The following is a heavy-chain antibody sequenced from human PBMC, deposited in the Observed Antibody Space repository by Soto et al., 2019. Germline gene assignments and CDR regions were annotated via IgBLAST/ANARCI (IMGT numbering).Heavy chain of an antibody. CDR1: GFTFSSYK. CDR2: ISTSSSTI. D-gene: IGHD6-25*01. J-gene: IGHJ4*02. Sequence: EVQLVESGGGLVQPGGSLRLSCAASGFTFSSYKMNWVRQAPGKGLEWVSYISTSSSTIYYADSVKGRFTISRDNAKNSLYLQMNSLRDEDTAVYYCARDLTVSGAATPFLDYWGQGTQVTASS. V-gene: IGHV3-48*02. CDR3: ARDLTVSGAATPFLDY.